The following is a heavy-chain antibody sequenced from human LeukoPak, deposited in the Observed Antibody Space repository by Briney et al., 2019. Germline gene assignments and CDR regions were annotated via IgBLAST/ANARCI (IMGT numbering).Heavy chain of an antibody. CDR1: GFTFSSYA. J-gene: IGHJ4*02. Sequence: PGGSLRLSCAASGFTFSSYAMSWVRQAPGKGLEWVSAISGSGGSTYYADSVKGRFTISRDNSKNTLYLQMNSLRAEDTAVYYCAKAVVTPPAGPYYFDYWGQGTLVTVSS. V-gene: IGHV3-23*01. CDR2: ISGSGGST. CDR3: AKAVVTPPAGPYYFDY. D-gene: IGHD4-23*01.